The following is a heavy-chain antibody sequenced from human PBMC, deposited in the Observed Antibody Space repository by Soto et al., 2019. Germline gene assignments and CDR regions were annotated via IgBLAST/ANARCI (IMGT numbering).Heavy chain of an antibody. J-gene: IGHJ4*02. CDR1: GGTFSSYT. CDR3: ARDSIGWELRFDY. Sequence: QVQLVQSGAEVKKPGSSVKVSCKASGGTFSSYTISWVRQAPGQGLEWMGRIIPILGIANYAQKFQGRVTITADKSTSTAYMDLSSLRSEDTAVYYCARDSIGWELRFDYWGQGTLVTVSS. D-gene: IGHD1-26*01. CDR2: IIPILGIA. V-gene: IGHV1-69*08.